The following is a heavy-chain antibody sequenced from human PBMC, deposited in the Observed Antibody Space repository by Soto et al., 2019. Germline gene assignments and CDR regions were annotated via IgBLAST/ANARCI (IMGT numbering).Heavy chain of an antibody. J-gene: IGHJ4*02. V-gene: IGHV4-4*02. Sequence: SETLSLTCGVSSGSISNDNWWSWVRQPPGKGLEWIGEIHHSGRTNYNPSLKSRVTISVDKSKNQFFLKVNSVTAADTAVYYCARGPSSLTRFDYWGQGTLVTVSS. CDR3: ARGPSSLTRFDY. D-gene: IGHD2-2*01. CDR2: IHHSGRT. CDR1: SGSISNDNW.